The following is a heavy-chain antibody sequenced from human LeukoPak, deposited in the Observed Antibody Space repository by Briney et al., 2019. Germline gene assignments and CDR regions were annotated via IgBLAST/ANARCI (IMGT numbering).Heavy chain of an antibody. CDR2: IYTSVST. Sequence: SETLSLTCTVSGGSISSGSYYWSWIRQPAGKGLEWIGRIYTSVSTNYNPSLKSRVTISVDTSKNQFSLKLSSVTAADTAVYYCARGDGAPYSFDYWGQGTLVTVSS. D-gene: IGHD4-17*01. CDR1: GGSISSGSYY. CDR3: ARGDGAPYSFDY. V-gene: IGHV4-61*02. J-gene: IGHJ4*02.